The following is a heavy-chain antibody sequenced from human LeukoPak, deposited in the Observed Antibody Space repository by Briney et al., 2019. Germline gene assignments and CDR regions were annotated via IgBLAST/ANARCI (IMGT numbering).Heavy chain of an antibody. CDR3: AKGLREYDFWSGYAT. CDR1: GFTFSSYA. CDR2: ISVSGGSP. D-gene: IGHD3-3*01. Sequence: PGGSLRLSCAASGFTFSSYAMMWVRQAPGKGLDWVSTISVSGGSPNYADSVKGRFTISRNNSKNTPFLQMNSLRAEDTALYYCAKGLREYDFWSGYATWGQGTLVTVSS. J-gene: IGHJ5*02. V-gene: IGHV3-23*01.